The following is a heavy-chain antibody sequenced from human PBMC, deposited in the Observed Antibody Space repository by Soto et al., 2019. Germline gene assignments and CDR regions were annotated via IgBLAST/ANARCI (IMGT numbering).Heavy chain of an antibody. J-gene: IGHJ5*02. Sequence: QVQLVQSGAEVKKPGSSVKVSCKASGGTLSNYAITWVRQAPGQGLEWLGRIIPIFGTRDYAQKFQGRVTIPAXXXTXXAYMELSSLRSDDTAVYYCAKDGGREGYFGNWFDPWGQGTLVTVSS. CDR1: GGTLSNYA. D-gene: IGHD2-15*01. V-gene: IGHV1-69*15. CDR3: AKDGGREGYFGNWFDP. CDR2: IIPIFGTR.